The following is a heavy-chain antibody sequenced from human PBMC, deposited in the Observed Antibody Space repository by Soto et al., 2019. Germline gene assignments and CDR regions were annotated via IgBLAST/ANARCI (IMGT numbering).Heavy chain of an antibody. D-gene: IGHD1-20*01. CDR1: GFTFSSYW. CDR2: IKQDGSEK. Sequence: GGSLRLSCAASGFTFSSYWMSWVRQAPGKGLEWVANIKQDGSEKYYVDSVKGRFTISRDNPNLYLQMNSLRAEDTAVYYCAGSRYVAFDLWGQGTMVTVSS. J-gene: IGHJ3*01. CDR3: AGSRYVAFDL. V-gene: IGHV3-7*01.